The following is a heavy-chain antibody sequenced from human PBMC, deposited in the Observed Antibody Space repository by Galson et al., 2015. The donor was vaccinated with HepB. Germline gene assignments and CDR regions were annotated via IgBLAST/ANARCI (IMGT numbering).Heavy chain of an antibody. D-gene: IGHD2-15*01. J-gene: IGHJ4*02. CDR3: ARAQGRGYCSGGSCYSQGIPNFDY. CDR2: INHSGST. V-gene: IGHV4-34*01. Sequence: TLSLTCAVYGGSFSGYYWSWIRQPPGKGLEWIGEINHSGSTNYNPSLKSRVTISVDTSKNQFSLKLSSVTAADTAVYYCARAQGRGYCSGGSCYSQGIPNFDYWGQGTLVTVSS. CDR1: GGSFSGYY.